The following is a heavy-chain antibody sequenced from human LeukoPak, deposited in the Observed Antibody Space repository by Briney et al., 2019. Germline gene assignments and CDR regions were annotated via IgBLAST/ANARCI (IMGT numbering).Heavy chain of an antibody. D-gene: IGHD3-10*01. J-gene: IGHJ5*02. CDR1: GGSISSGGYY. CDR3: ANYGSGSYRFDP. CDR2: IHHSGSS. Sequence: PSETLSLTCTVSGGSISSGGYYWSWIRQHPGKGLEWIGYIHHSGSSYYNPSLKSRVIISVDTSKNQFSLKLNSVIAADTAVYYCANYGSGSYRFDPWGQGTLVTVSS. V-gene: IGHV4-31*03.